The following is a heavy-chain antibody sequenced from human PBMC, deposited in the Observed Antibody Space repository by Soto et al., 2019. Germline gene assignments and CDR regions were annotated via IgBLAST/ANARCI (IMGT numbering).Heavy chain of an antibody. V-gene: IGHV3-48*03. J-gene: IGHJ6*02. Sequence: PGGSLRLSCAASGFTFSSYEMNWVRQAPGKGLEWVSYISSSGSTIYYADSVKGRFTISRDNAKNSLYLQMNSLRAEDTAVYYCARDLQQLDYYYYYGMDVWGQGTTVTVSS. D-gene: IGHD6-13*01. CDR1: GFTFSSYE. CDR3: ARDLQQLDYYYYYGMDV. CDR2: ISSSGSTI.